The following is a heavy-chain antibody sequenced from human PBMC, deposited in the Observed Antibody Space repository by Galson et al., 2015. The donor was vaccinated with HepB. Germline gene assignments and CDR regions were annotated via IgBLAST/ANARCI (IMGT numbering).Heavy chain of an antibody. CDR1: GFTFSSYW. D-gene: IGHD3-10*01. CDR2: INSDGSST. Sequence: SLRLSCAASGFTFSSYWMSWVRQAPGKGLVWVSRINSDGSSTSYADSVKGRFTISRDNAKNTLYLQMNSLRAEDTAVYYCARGSHWAWSDAFDIWGQGTMVTVSS. J-gene: IGHJ3*02. CDR3: ARGSHWAWSDAFDI. V-gene: IGHV3-74*01.